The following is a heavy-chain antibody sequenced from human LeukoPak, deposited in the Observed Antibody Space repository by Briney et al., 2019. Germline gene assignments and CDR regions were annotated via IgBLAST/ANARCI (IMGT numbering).Heavy chain of an antibody. J-gene: IGHJ5*02. CDR2: ISAYNGNT. CDR3: ARDLRCSSTSYPQGGNWFDP. Sequence: GASVKVSCKASGYTFTSYGISWVRQAPGQGLEWMGWISAYNGNTNYAQKLQGRVTMTTDTSTSTAYMELRSLRSDDTAVYYCARDLRCSSTSYPQGGNWFDPWGQGTLVTVSS. D-gene: IGHD2-2*01. V-gene: IGHV1-18*01. CDR1: GYTFTSYG.